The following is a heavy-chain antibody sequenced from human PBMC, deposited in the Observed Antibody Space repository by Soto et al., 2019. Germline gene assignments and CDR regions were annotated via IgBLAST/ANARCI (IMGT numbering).Heavy chain of an antibody. J-gene: IGHJ3*02. CDR2: IWYDGSYK. Sequence: QVQLVESGGGVVQPGRSLRLSCAASGFSFNNYGMHWVRQAPGKGLEWVAIIWYDGSYKYYADSMKGRFTISRDNSKNTRYLQMNSLGAEDTAVYYCAKSTDWGGGDAFDIWGQGTMITVSS. V-gene: IGHV3-33*06. CDR3: AKSTDWGGGDAFDI. D-gene: IGHD7-27*01. CDR1: GFSFNNYG.